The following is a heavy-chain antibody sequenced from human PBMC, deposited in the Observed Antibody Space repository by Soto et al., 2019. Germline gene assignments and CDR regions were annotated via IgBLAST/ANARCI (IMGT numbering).Heavy chain of an antibody. J-gene: IGHJ6*02. Sequence: QVQLVQSGAEVKKHGSSVKVSCKASGGTFSRYAISWVRQAPGQGLEWMGGFIPIFGTANYAQKFQGSVTITADDYTSRPSMELGSLSSEDTAVYYCARRLGVMARGVVPHSYEMDVWGQGTTVIFSS. CDR3: ARRLGVMARGVVPHSYEMDV. CDR2: FIPIFGTA. CDR1: GGTFSRYA. V-gene: IGHV1-69*01. D-gene: IGHD3-10*01.